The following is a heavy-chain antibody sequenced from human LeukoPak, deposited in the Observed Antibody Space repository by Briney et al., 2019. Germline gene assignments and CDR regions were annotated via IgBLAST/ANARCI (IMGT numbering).Heavy chain of an antibody. V-gene: IGHV1-8*01. CDR3: ARGAAKQWLARREFDY. D-gene: IGHD6-19*01. Sequence: GASVKVSCKASGYTFTSYDINWGRHATGQGLEWGGWMNPNSGNTGYAQKFQGGVTMTRNTSISTAYMELSSLRSEDTAVYYCARGAAKQWLARREFDYWGQGTLVTVSS. CDR1: GYTFTSYD. CDR2: MNPNSGNT. J-gene: IGHJ4*02.